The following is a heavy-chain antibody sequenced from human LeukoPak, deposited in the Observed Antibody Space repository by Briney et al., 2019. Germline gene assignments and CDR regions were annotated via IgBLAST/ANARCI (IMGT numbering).Heavy chain of an antibody. CDR2: IRFDGSNK. J-gene: IGHJ6*03. D-gene: IGHD4-23*01. CDR1: GFTFNTYG. Sequence: SGGSLRLSCAASGFTFNTYGMHWVRQAPSKGLEWVAFIRFDGSNKYYADSVKGRFTISRDNSKNTLYLQMNSLRAEDTAVYYCARDPTVANYYYYYMDVWGKGTTVTVSS. V-gene: IGHV3-30*02. CDR3: ARDPTVANYYYYYMDV.